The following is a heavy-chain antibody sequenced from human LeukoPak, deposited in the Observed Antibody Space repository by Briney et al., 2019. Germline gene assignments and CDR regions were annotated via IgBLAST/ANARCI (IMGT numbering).Heavy chain of an antibody. V-gene: IGHV4-31*03. CDR3: ARSEEYCSSTSCPFDY. J-gene: IGHJ4*02. Sequence: SETLSLTCTVSGGSISSGGYYWSWIRQPPGKGLEWIGYIYYSGSTYYNPSLKSRVTISVDTSKNQFSLKLSSVTAADTAVYYCARSEEYCSSTSCPFDYWGQGTLVTVSS. CDR2: IYYSGST. D-gene: IGHD2-2*01. CDR1: GGSISSGGYY.